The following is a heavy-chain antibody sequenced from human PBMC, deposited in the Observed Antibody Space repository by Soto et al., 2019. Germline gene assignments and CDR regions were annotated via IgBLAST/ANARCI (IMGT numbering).Heavy chain of an antibody. CDR1: GGSITTAGYY. CDR2: IYYSGST. Sequence: QVQLQESGPGLVKPSQTLSLTCTVSGGSITTAGYYWGWISRHPGKGLEWIGFIYYSGSTHYNPSLKSRVTISAETSSNQFSLSLSSATAADTAVYYCARAPWFETSRYHFDSWGQGTLVTVSS. J-gene: IGHJ4*02. CDR3: ARAPWFETSRYHFDS. V-gene: IGHV4-31*03. D-gene: IGHD3-10*01.